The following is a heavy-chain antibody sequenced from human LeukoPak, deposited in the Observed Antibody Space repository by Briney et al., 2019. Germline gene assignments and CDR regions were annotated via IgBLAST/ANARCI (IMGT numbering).Heavy chain of an antibody. D-gene: IGHD5-18*01. CDR2: LRRDGSDK. CDR3: AKDHSQNFDY. V-gene: IGHV3-30*02. J-gene: IGHJ4*02. Sequence: GGSLRLSCAASGFTFSNYGMHWVRQAPGKGLEWVAFLRRDGSDKYYADSVKGRFTISRDNSKNTVYLQMNSLRPKDTAVYYCAKDHSQNFDYWGQGTLVTVSS. CDR1: GFTFSNYG.